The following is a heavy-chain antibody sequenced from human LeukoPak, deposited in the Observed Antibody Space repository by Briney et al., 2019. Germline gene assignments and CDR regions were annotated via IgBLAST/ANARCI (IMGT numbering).Heavy chain of an antibody. J-gene: IGHJ4*02. D-gene: IGHD5-18*01. CDR3: VRDGEYSHGIDFDY. V-gene: IGHV3-7*01. CDR2: IKQDGSKK. Sequence: GGSLRLSCVAAGFPFSSYWMTWVRQAPGKGLEWVANIKQDGSKKSYVDSVKGRFTISRNNAKNSLYLQMNSLRAEDTAIYYCVRDGEYSHGIDFDYWGQGTLVTVSP. CDR1: GFPFSSYW.